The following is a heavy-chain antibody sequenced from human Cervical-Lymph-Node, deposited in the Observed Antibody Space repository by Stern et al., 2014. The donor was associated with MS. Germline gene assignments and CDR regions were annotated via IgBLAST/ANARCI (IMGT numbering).Heavy chain of an antibody. V-gene: IGHV4-59*01. Sequence: VQLVQSGPGLVKPSESLSLTCTASNGSLDYYFWGWIRQSPWKGLEWIGSIYYRGVTNYNPSLKSRVTISEDPSQNRIFLNLDTVTAADTAVYYCAEKVPSSPFHLWGQGTMVAVSS. CDR3: AEKVPSSPFHL. CDR1: NGSLDYYF. J-gene: IGHJ3*01. CDR2: IYYRGVT.